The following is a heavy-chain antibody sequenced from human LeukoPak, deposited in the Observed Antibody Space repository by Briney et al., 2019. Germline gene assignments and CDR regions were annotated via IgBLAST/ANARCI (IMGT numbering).Heavy chain of an antibody. D-gene: IGHD6-6*01. CDR1: GYTFSSYG. J-gene: IGHJ5*02. Sequence: ASVTVSCTASGYTFSSYGISWVRQAPGQGPEWMGWISAYNGDTHYAQKVQGRVTLTTDTSTNTTYTELRSLRSDDTAVYYCARDRGLIAARPDWFDPWGQGTLVTVSS. CDR3: ARDRGLIAARPDWFDP. V-gene: IGHV1-18*01. CDR2: ISAYNGDT.